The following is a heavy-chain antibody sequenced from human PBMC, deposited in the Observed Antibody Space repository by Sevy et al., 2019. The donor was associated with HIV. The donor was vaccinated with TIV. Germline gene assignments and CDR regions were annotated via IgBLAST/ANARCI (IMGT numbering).Heavy chain of an antibody. D-gene: IGHD1-7*01. J-gene: IGHJ4*02. Sequence: GGSLRLCCAASGFTFSKYWMGWVRQAPGKGLEWVANIKQDAGQKYYVDSVKGRFTISRDNAKNSLYLQMNSLRAEETAVYFCARDDGNYYFHYWGQGTLVTVSS. CDR2: IKQDAGQK. V-gene: IGHV3-7*01. CDR1: GFTFSKYW. CDR3: ARDDGNYYFHY.